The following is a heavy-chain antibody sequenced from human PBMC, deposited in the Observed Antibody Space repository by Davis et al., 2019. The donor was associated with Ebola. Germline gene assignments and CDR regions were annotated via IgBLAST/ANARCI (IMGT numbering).Heavy chain of an antibody. CDR3: AKDGSGGGYYFYGMDV. J-gene: IGHJ6*02. Sequence: GESLKISCAASGFTFSSYDMSWVRQAPGKGLEWVSAISGSGGSIYYAYSVKGRFTISRDNSKNTLYLQMNSLRAEDTAVYYCAKDGSGGGYYFYGMDVWGQGTTVTVSS. CDR2: ISGSGGSI. V-gene: IGHV3-23*01. CDR1: GFTFSSYD. D-gene: IGHD2-2*03.